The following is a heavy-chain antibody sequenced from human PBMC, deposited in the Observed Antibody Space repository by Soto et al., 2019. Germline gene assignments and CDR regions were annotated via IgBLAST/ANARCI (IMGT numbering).Heavy chain of an antibody. D-gene: IGHD3-10*01. J-gene: IGHJ6*02. CDR2: IYYSGST. Sequence: SETLSLTCTVSGGSISSYYWSWIRQPPGKGLGWIGYIYYSGSTNYNPSLKSRVTISVDTSKNQFSLKLSSVTASDTAVYYCARGRECTADSDDWGQGTTVTVSS. CDR1: GGSISSYY. V-gene: IGHV4-59*01. CDR3: ARGRECTADSDD.